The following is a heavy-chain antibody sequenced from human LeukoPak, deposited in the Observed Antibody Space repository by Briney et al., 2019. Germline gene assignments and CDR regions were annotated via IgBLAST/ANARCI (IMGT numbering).Heavy chain of an antibody. D-gene: IGHD4-17*01. V-gene: IGHV3-11*01. J-gene: IGHJ3*02. CDR2: ISSSGSTI. CDR1: GFTFSDYY. CDR3: ARFYGDYNPNDAFDI. Sequence: PGGSLRLSCAASGFTFSDYYMSWIRQAPGKGLEWVSYISSSGSTIYYADSVKGRFTISRDNAKNSLYLQMNSLRAEDTAVYYCARFYGDYNPNDAFDIWGQGTMVTVSS.